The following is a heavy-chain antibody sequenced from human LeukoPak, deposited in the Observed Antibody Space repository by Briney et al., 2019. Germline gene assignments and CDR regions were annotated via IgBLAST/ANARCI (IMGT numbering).Heavy chain of an antibody. D-gene: IGHD3-10*01. CDR3: ARDRGARGRGLA. CDR1: GFTFRIYG. V-gene: IGHV3-21*06. J-gene: IGHJ4*02. Sequence: GGSLRLSCAASGFTFRIYGMNWVRQAPGKGLEWISSISDTSDISYADSVKGRFTVSRDNAKNSVFLQMNSLRLEDTAVYYCARDRGARGRGLAWGQGTLVSVSS. CDR2: ISDTSDI.